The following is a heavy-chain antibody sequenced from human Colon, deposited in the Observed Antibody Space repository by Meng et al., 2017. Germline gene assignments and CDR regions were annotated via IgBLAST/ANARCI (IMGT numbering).Heavy chain of an antibody. CDR2: INHSGST. D-gene: IGHD5-12*01. CDR3: ARGRYSGYLP. Sequence: QVSLQQWGVGLLKPSGTLSPTCAVYGGAFSGYYWGWIPQPPGKGLEWIGEINHSGSTNYNPSLKSRVTISVDTSKNQFSLKLSSVTAADTAVYYCARGRYSGYLPWGQGTLVTVSS. J-gene: IGHJ5*02. V-gene: IGHV4-34*01. CDR1: GGAFSGYY.